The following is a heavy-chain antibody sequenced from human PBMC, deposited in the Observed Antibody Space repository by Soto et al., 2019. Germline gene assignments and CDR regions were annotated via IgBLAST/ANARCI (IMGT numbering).Heavy chain of an antibody. J-gene: IGHJ4*01. CDR3: ARGPSLPVAATDIDY. V-gene: IGHV4-34*01. CDR1: GGSFSGYY. CDR2: INHSGST. Sequence: PSETLSLTCAVYGGSFSGYYWSWIRQPPGKGLEWIGEINHSGSTNYNPSLKSRVTISVDTSKNQFSLKLSSVTAADTAVYYCARGPSLPVAATDIDYWGQGTLVTVSS. D-gene: IGHD2-15*01.